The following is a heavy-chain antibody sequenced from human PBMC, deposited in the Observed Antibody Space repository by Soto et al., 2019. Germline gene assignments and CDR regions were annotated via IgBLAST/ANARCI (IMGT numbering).Heavy chain of an antibody. V-gene: IGHV3-74*03. CDR1: GFTFTAYW. J-gene: IGHJ4*02. D-gene: IGHD3-10*02. CDR3: GRNAIFVRGVPDEY. Sequence: EVPLVESGGGLIQPGGTLRLSCAATGFTFTAYWVHWVRQAPGKGLEWVARFKSDGSGTTYTDSVKGRFSISRDNAKNTAYLQMDILRVEDTAVYYCGRNAIFVRGVPDEYWGQGTPVTVSS. CDR2: FKSDGSGT.